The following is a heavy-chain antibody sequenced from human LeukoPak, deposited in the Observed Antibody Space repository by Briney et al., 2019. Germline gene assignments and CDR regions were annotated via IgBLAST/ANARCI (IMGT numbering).Heavy chain of an antibody. V-gene: IGHV1-18*01. D-gene: IGHD6-6*01. CDR2: ISAYNGNT. CDR3: ARDQGRYSSSSWFDP. CDR1: GYTSTSYG. Sequence: ASVKVSCKASGYTSTSYGISWVRQAPGQGLEWMGWISAYNGNTNYAQKLQGRVTMTTDTSTSTAYMELRSLRSDDTAVYYCARDQGRYSSSSWFDPWGQGTLVTVSS. J-gene: IGHJ5*02.